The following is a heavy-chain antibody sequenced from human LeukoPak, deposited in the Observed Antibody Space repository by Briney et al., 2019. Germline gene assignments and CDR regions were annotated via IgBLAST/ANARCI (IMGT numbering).Heavy chain of an antibody. CDR2: ISGSGGST. Sequence: QAGGSLRLSCAASGFTFSSYAMSWVRQAPGKGLEWVSAISGSGGSTYYADSVKGRFTISRDNSKNTLYLQMNSLRAEDTAVYYCAKGRFCSSTSCRNSFDPWGQGTLVTVSS. V-gene: IGHV3-23*01. J-gene: IGHJ5*02. CDR3: AKGRFCSSTSCRNSFDP. CDR1: GFTFSSYA. D-gene: IGHD2-2*01.